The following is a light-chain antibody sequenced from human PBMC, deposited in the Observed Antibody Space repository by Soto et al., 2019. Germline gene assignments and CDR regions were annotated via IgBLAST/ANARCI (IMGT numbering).Light chain of an antibody. CDR1: QDISNY. Sequence: DIQMNQSPYSLSASVGDRVTITCQASQDISNYLNWYKQKPGKAPKLLIYDASNLETGVPSMFSGRGSGTDVTFTISSLQAEDIATYYCQQYDKLPPLFTFGPGTKVYIK. CDR3: QQYDKLPPLFT. J-gene: IGKJ3*01. CDR2: DAS. V-gene: IGKV1-33*01.